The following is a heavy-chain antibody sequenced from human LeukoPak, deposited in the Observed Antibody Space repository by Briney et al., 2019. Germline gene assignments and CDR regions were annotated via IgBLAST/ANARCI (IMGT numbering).Heavy chain of an antibody. CDR2: ISWNSGSI. V-gene: IGHV3-9*01. D-gene: IGHD4-17*01. J-gene: IGHJ5*02. Sequence: GGSLRLSCAASGFTFDDYGMHWVRPAPGKGLEWVSGISWNSGSIGYADSVKGRFTISRDNVKNSLYLQMNSLRAEDTALYYCAKDISPTVTNGGWFDPWGQGTLVTVSS. CDR1: GFTFDDYG. CDR3: AKDISPTVTNGGWFDP.